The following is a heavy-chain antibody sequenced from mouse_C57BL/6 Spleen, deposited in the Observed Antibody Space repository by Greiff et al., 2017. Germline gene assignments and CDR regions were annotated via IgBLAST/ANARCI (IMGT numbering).Heavy chain of an antibody. V-gene: IGHV1-72*01. CDR3: ARDDLLRSQSFDY. D-gene: IGHD1-1*01. CDR2: IYPNSGGT. CDR1: GYTFTSYW. J-gene: IGHJ2*01. Sequence: VQLQQPGAELVKPGASVKLSCKASGYTFTSYWMHWVKQRPGRGLEWIGRIYPNSGGTKYNEKFKSKATLTVDKPSSTAYMQLSSLTSEDSAVYYCARDDLLRSQSFDYWGQGTTLTVSS.